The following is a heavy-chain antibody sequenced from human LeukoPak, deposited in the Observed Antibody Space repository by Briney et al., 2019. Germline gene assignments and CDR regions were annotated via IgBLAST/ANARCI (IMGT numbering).Heavy chain of an antibody. Sequence: PSETLSLTCTVSGGSISSSSYYWGWIRQPPGKGLEWIGSIYYSGSTYYNPSLKSRVTISVDTSKNQFSLKLSSVTAADTAVYYCARESRDGYNPPDYWGQGTLVTVSS. D-gene: IGHD5-24*01. CDR2: IYYSGST. CDR3: ARESRDGYNPPDY. J-gene: IGHJ4*02. V-gene: IGHV4-39*07. CDR1: GGSISSSSYY.